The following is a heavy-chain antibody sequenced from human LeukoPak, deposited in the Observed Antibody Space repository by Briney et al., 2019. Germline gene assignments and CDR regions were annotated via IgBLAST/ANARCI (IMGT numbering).Heavy chain of an antibody. CDR3: ASGRWLQRTDY. CDR2: IIPIFGTA. D-gene: IGHD5-24*01. V-gene: IGHV1-69*05. Sequence: SVTVSCKASGGTFSSYAISWVRQAPGQGLEWMGGIIPIFGTANYAQKFQGRVTITTDESTSTAYMELSSLRSEDTAVYYCASGRWLQRTDYWGQGTLVTVSS. J-gene: IGHJ4*02. CDR1: GGTFSSYA.